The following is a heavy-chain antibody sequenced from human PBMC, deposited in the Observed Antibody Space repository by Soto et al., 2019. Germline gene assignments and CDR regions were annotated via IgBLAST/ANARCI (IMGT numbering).Heavy chain of an antibody. CDR1: GFTFTRYS. CDR3: ARESEDLTSNFDY. Sequence: AASGFTFTRYSMNWVRQAPGKGLEWVSSISSTTNYIYYGDSMKGRFTISRDDAKNSLYLEMNSLKAEDTAVYYCARESEDLTSNFDYWGQGTLVTVSS. J-gene: IGHJ4*02. CDR2: ISSTTNYI. V-gene: IGHV3-21*06.